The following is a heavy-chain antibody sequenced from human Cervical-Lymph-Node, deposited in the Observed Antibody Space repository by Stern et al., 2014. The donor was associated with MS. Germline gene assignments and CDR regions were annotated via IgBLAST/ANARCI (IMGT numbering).Heavy chain of an antibody. Sequence: VQLVQSAAEVKKPGASVKVSCAASGYTFNAYYIHWVRQAPGRGLEWMGRINPNSGETKYAQKFQGRVTMTRDTSNTAYMELSRVTSDDTAVFYCARVTRHFENRLYFGMDVWGQGTTVTVSS. CDR2: INPNSGET. CDR3: ARVTRHFENRLYFGMDV. V-gene: IGHV1-2*06. CDR1: GYTFNAYY. J-gene: IGHJ6*02. D-gene: IGHD1-14*01.